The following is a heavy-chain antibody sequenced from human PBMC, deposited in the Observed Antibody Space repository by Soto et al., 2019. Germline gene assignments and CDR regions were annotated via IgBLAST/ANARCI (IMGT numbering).Heavy chain of an antibody. J-gene: IGHJ4*02. Sequence: PGGSLRLSCAASGFTFSSYAIHWVRQAPGKGLEYVSAVSSNGVSTYYANSVKGRFTISRDNSQNTVYLQMGSLRTEDMAVYYCATRKYCTSTTCFDYWGQGTQVTVSS. D-gene: IGHD2-2*01. CDR1: GFTFSSYA. CDR2: VSSNGVST. V-gene: IGHV3-64*01. CDR3: ATRKYCTSTTCFDY.